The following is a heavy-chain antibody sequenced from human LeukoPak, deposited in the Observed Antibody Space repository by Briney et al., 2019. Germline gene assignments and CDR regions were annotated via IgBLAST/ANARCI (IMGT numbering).Heavy chain of an antibody. CDR1: GYSFTSYW. CDR3: ARQRADRYCSSTSCYKADYYYYMDV. Sequence: GESLKISCKGSGYSFTSYWIAWVRQMPGKGLEWMGIIYPGDSDTRYSPSFQGQVTISADKSINTAYLQWSSLKASDTAIYYCARQRADRYCSSTSCYKADYYYYMDVWGKGTTVTVSS. J-gene: IGHJ6*03. CDR2: IYPGDSDT. V-gene: IGHV5-51*01. D-gene: IGHD2-2*02.